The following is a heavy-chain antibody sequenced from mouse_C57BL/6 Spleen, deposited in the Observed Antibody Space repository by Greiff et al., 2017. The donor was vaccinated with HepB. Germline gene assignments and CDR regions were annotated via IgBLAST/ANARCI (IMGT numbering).Heavy chain of an antibody. J-gene: IGHJ1*03. CDR2: IFPGSGST. CDR3: ARRGYSNYGRYFDV. CDR1: GYTFTDYY. V-gene: IGHV1-75*01. Sequence: VKLMESGPELVKPGASVKISCKASGYTFTDYYINWVKQRPGQGLEWIGWIFPGSGSTYYNEKFKGKATLTVDKSSSTAYMLLSSLTSEDSAVYFCARRGYSNYGRYFDVWGTGTTVTVSS. D-gene: IGHD2-5*01.